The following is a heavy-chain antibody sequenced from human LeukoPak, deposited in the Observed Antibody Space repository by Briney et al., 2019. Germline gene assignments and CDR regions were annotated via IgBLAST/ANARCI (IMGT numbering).Heavy chain of an antibody. Sequence: ASVKVSCKASGGTFNTSPLSWLRQAPGQSPEWMGWITTGRGETRYSQEFQRRITFTRDTSASTVYMDLSDLRSEDTAVYYCARGGKQWRGGNYFDSWGQGTLVAVSS. D-gene: IGHD6-19*01. CDR1: GGTFNTSP. CDR3: ARGGKQWRGGNYFDS. V-gene: IGHV1-3*03. J-gene: IGHJ4*02. CDR2: ITTGRGET.